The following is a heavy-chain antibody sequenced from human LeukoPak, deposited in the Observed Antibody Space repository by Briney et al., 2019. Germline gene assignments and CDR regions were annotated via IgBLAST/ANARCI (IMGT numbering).Heavy chain of an antibody. CDR2: INHSGST. CDR1: GGSLSGYY. J-gene: IGHJ4*02. V-gene: IGHV4-34*01. Sequence: SETLSLTCAVYGGSLSGYYWSWIRQPPGKGLEWIGEINHSGSTNYNPSLKSRVTISVDTSKNQFSLKLSSVTAADTAVYYCARRGADIVVVPAAIIAGSAAAAFDYWGQGTLVTVSS. D-gene: IGHD2-2*01. CDR3: ARRGADIVVVPAAIIAGSAAAAFDY.